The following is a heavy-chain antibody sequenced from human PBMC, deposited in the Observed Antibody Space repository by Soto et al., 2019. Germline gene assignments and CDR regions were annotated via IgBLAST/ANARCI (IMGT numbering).Heavy chain of an antibody. CDR3: AREVVSGERSYHYYGMDV. D-gene: IGHD2-2*01. Sequence: GASVKVSCKASGYTFTSYYMHWVRQAPGQGLEWMGIINPSGGSTSYAQKFQGRVTMTRDTSTSTVYMELSSLRSEDTAVYYCAREVVSGERSYHYYGMDVWGQGTTVTVSS. J-gene: IGHJ6*02. V-gene: IGHV1-46*01. CDR2: INPSGGST. CDR1: GYTFTSYY.